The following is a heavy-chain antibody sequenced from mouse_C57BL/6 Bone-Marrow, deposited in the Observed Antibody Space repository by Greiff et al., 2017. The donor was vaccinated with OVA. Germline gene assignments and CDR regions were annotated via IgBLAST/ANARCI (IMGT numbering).Heavy chain of an antibody. J-gene: IGHJ4*01. CDR3: TTTGTEDAMDY. V-gene: IGHV14-4*01. CDR1: GFNIKDDY. D-gene: IGHD4-1*01. Sequence: EVQLQQSGAELVRPGASVKLSCTASGFNIKDDYMHWVKQRPEQGLEWIGWIDPENGDTEYASKFQGKATITADTSSNTAYLQLSSLTSEDTAVYDCTTTGTEDAMDYWGQGTSVTVSS. CDR2: IDPENGDT.